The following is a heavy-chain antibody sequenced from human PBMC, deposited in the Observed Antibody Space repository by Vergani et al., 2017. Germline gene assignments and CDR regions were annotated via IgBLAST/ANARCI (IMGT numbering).Heavy chain of an antibody. CDR2: ISAYNSNT. Sequence: VQLLESGGGLVQPGGSLRLSCAASGFTFTSYGISWVRQAPGQGLEWMGWISAYNSNTNYAQKLQGRVTMTTDTSTSTAYMELRSLRSDDTAVYYCARTNVLRYFDWLYYFDYWGQGTLVTVSS. D-gene: IGHD3-9*01. J-gene: IGHJ4*02. CDR1: GFTFTSYG. V-gene: IGHV1-18*01. CDR3: ARTNVLRYFDWLYYFDY.